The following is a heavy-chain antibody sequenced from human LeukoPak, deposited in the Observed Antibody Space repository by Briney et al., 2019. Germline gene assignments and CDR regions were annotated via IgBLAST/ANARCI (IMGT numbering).Heavy chain of an antibody. CDR3: AKDHDNTDYYYYFDS. D-gene: IGHD2-21*01. J-gene: IGHJ4*02. Sequence: GSLRISCAASGFNFDAYAMSRVRQAPGKGLEWVSGISKSGRTTFYTDSVKGRFTISRDNSKNTLHLQMNRLRAEDTALYYCAKDHDNTDYYYYFDSWGQGTLVTVSS. CDR2: ISKSGRTT. CDR1: GFNFDAYA. V-gene: IGHV3-23*01.